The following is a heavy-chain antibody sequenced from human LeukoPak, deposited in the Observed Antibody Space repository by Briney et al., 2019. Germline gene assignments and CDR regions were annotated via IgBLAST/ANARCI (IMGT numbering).Heavy chain of an antibody. CDR2: IYYSGST. J-gene: IGHJ4*02. CDR3: ARHYSGDLYYFDY. CDR1: GGSISSGDYY. V-gene: IGHV4-39*01. Sequence: SETLSLTCTVSGGSISSGDYYWSWIRQHPGKGLEWIGTIYYSGSTYYNPSLRSRVTMSVDTSNNHFSLKLSSVTAADTAVYYCARHYSGDLYYFDYWGQGTLVTVSS. D-gene: IGHD4-17*01.